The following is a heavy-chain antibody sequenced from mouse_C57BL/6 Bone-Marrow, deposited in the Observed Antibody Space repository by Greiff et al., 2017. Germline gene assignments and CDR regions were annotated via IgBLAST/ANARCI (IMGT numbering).Heavy chain of an antibody. J-gene: IGHJ3*01. CDR1: GFTFSSYG. V-gene: IGHV5-6*01. CDR3: ARRGVRTVGGFAS. Sequence: EVQRVESGGDLVKPGGSLKLSCAASGFTFSSYGMSWVRQTPDKRLEWVATISSGGSYTYYPDRVKGRFTIARDNAKNTLYLQMSSLKSEDTAMYYCARRGVRTVGGFASWGQGTLGTVSA. CDR2: ISSGGSYT. D-gene: IGHD2-2*01.